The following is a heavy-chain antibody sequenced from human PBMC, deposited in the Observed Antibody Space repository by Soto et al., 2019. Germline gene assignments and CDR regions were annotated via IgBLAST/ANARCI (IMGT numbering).Heavy chain of an antibody. CDR2: IYYSGST. J-gene: IGHJ6*02. D-gene: IGHD2-8*01. CDR1: GGSISSGGYY. V-gene: IGHV4-31*03. Sequence: SETLSLTCTVSGGSISSGGYYWSWIRQHPGKGLEWIGYIYYSGSTYYNPSLKSRVTISVDTSKNQFSLKLSSVTAADTAVYYCARRSRMRWGMDVWGQGTTVTVSS. CDR3: ARRSRMRWGMDV.